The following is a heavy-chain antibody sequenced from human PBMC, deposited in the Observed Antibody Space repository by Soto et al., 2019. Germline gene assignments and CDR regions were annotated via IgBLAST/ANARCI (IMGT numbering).Heavy chain of an antibody. CDR3: ARRLPIAYSYMDV. J-gene: IGHJ6*03. CDR1: GGSISSYY. CDR2: IYYRGST. V-gene: IGHV4-59*08. Sequence: PSETLSLTCTVSGGSISSYYWSWIRQPPGKGLEWIGYIYYRGSTNYNPSLKSRVTISVDTSKNQFSLRLSSVTAADTAVYYCARRLPIAYSYMDVWGKGTTVTVSS.